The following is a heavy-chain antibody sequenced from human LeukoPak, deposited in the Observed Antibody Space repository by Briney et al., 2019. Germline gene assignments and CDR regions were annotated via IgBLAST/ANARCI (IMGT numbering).Heavy chain of an antibody. CDR2: IYTSGST. CDR3: ARAPGYSSDLLAFDI. Sequence: PSQTLSLTCTVSGGSISSGSYYWSWIRQPAGKGLEWIGRIYTSGSTNYNPSLKSRVTISVDTSKNQFSLKLSSVTAADTAVYYCARAPGYSSDLLAFDIWGQGTMVTVSS. J-gene: IGHJ3*02. V-gene: IGHV4-61*02. D-gene: IGHD6-25*01. CDR1: GGSISSGSYY.